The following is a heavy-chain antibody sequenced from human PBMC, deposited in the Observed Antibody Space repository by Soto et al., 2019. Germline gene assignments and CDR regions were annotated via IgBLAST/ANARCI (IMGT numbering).Heavy chain of an antibody. CDR1: SGSISSSNW. J-gene: IGHJ3*02. Sequence: SETLSLTCAVSSGSISSSNWWSWVRQPPGKGLEWIGEIYHSGSTNYNPSLKSRVTISVDKSKNQFSLKLSSVTAADTAVYYCARAIVGYCSSTSRTVDAFDIWGQGTMVT. CDR2: IYHSGST. D-gene: IGHD2-2*01. CDR3: ARAIVGYCSSTSRTVDAFDI. V-gene: IGHV4-4*02.